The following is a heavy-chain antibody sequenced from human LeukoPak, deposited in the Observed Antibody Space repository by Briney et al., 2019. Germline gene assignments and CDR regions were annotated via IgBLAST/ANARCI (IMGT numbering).Heavy chain of an antibody. CDR2: INPNSGGS. CDR1: GYTFTDYY. D-gene: IGHD3-9*01. J-gene: IGHJ4*02. Sequence: ASVKVSCKASGYTFTDYYIHWVRQAPGQGLERLGWINPNSGGSNYAQKFQGRVTMTRDTSINTTFMDLSSLTSDDTAVYYCARGHDNTGYNYFDYWGQGTLASVSS. V-gene: IGHV1-2*02. CDR3: ARGHDNTGYNYFDY.